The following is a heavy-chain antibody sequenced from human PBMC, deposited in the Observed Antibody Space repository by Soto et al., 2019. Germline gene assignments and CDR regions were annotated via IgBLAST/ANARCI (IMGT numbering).Heavy chain of an antibody. V-gene: IGHV4-39*07. J-gene: IGHJ3*02. Sequence: KASETLSLTCSVSGGSMSNGPYYWGWIRQPPGKGLEWIASVYYIGTTYYNPSLESRVTISADTSKNQFSLKLSSVTAADTAVYYCARAEKVYAISGALDIWGQGTMVTVSS. D-gene: IGHD2-8*01. CDR1: GGSMSNGPYY. CDR2: VYYIGTT. CDR3: ARAEKVYAISGALDI.